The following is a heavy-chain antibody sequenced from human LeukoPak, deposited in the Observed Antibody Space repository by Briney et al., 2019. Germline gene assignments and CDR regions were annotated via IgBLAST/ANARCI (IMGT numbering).Heavy chain of an antibody. V-gene: IGHV3-15*01. CDR1: GFTFSNAW. D-gene: IGHD2-2*01. CDR2: IKSKTDGGTT. CDR3: TTIRGYCSSTSCYALDY. J-gene: IGHJ4*02. Sequence: GGSLRLSCAASGFTFSNAWMSWVRQAPGKGLEWVGRIKSKTDGGTTDYAAPVKGRFTISRDDSKNTLYLQMNSLKTEDTAVYYCTTIRGYCSSTSCYALDYWGQGTLVTVSS.